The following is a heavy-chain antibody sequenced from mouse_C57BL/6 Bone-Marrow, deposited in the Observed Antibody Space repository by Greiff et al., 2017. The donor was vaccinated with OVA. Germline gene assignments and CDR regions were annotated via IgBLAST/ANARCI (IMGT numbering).Heavy chain of an antibody. CDR1: GYTFTSYD. CDR3: ARLYSNYEGWYFDV. CDR2: IYPRDGST. Sequence: VKLVESGPELVKPGASVKLSCKASGYTFTSYDINWVKQRPGQGLEWIGWIYPRDGSTTYNEKFKGKATLTVDTSSSTAYMELHSLTSEDSAVYFCARLYSNYEGWYFDVWGTGTTGTVSS. V-gene: IGHV1-85*01. J-gene: IGHJ1*03. D-gene: IGHD2-5*01.